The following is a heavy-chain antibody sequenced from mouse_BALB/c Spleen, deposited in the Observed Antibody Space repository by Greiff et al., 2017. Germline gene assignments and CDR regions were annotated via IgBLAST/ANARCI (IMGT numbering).Heavy chain of an antibody. CDR3: ARDSSGLYAMDY. Sequence: EVQVVESGGGLVQPGGSLRLSCATSGFTFTDYYMSWVRQPPGKALEWLGFIRNKANGYTTEYSASVKGRFTISRDNSQSILYLQMNTLRAEDSATYYCARDSSGLYAMDYWGQGTSVTVSS. CDR1: GFTFTDYY. V-gene: IGHV7-3*02. CDR2: IRNKANGYTT. D-gene: IGHD3-1*01. J-gene: IGHJ4*01.